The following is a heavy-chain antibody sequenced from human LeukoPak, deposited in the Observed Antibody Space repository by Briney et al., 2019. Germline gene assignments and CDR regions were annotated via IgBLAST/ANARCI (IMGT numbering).Heavy chain of an antibody. D-gene: IGHD2-2*01. Sequence: SETLSLTCAVSGGSFSGFYWSWIRQPPGKGLEWIGEINHIGSANYNPSLKSRVTIAVDTSKNQFSLNLTSLTAADTAVYYCARRSTSCLDYWGQGTLVTVSS. V-gene: IGHV4-34*01. CDR1: GGSFSGFY. CDR3: ARRSTSCLDY. J-gene: IGHJ4*02. CDR2: INHIGSA.